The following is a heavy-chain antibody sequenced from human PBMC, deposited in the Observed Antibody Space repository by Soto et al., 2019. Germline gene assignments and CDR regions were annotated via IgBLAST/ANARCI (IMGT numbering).Heavy chain of an antibody. CDR1: GFTFSSYG. CDR3: AKDLAMRWLQFRGYAFDI. Sequence: QVQLVESGGGVVQPGRSLRLSCAASGFTFSSYGMHWVRQAPGKGLEWVAVISYDGSNKYYADSVKGRFTISRDNSKNTLYLQMNSLRAEDTAVYYCAKDLAMRWLQFRGYAFDIWGQGTMVTVSS. D-gene: IGHD5-12*01. V-gene: IGHV3-30*18. J-gene: IGHJ3*02. CDR2: ISYDGSNK.